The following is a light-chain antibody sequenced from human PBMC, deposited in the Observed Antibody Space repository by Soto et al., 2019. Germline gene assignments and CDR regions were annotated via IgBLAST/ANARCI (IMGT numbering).Light chain of an antibody. CDR1: QSLVYTDGITY. CDR3: MHSINWPTWT. CDR2: NVS. Sequence: DVVMTQSPLSLPVTLGQPASISCRSSQSLVYTDGITYFNWFHQRPGQPPRRLIYNVSTRDSGVPDRFSGSGSGTDFTLKISRVEAEDVGVYYRMHSINWPTWTFGQGTKVEI. V-gene: IGKV2-30*01. J-gene: IGKJ1*01.